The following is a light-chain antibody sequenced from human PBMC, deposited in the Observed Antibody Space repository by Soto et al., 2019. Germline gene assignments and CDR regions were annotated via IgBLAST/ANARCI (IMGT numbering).Light chain of an antibody. CDR1: QYISNW. Sequence: DIQMTQSPATLSASVGDRVTITCQASQYISNWLAWYQQKPGKAPQLLIHMASILENGVPSRFSGSGSGINFTLTINNLQPADFATYYCQHFYTYPHTFGQGTKVEV. J-gene: IGKJ2*01. CDR2: MAS. CDR3: QHFYTYPHT. V-gene: IGKV1-5*03.